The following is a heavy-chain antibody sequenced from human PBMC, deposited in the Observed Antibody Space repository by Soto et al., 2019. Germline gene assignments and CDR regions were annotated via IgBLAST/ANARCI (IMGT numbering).Heavy chain of an antibody. CDR2: IYPGDSDT. Sequence: PGDSLEISSQVSGYSFTNYWIGWVRQMPDKGLEWMGIIYPGDSDTRYSPSFQGQVTFSADRSISTAYLQWNTLKASDTAMYYCARLSGYAKDYYYGIDVWGQGNSVTVSS. V-gene: IGHV5-51*01. CDR1: GYSFTNYW. D-gene: IGHD5-12*01. J-gene: IGHJ6*02. CDR3: ARLSGYAKDYYYGIDV.